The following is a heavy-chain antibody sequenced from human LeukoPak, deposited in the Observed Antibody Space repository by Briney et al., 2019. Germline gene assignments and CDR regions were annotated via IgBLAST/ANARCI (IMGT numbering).Heavy chain of an antibody. CDR2: IRYDGSNK. V-gene: IGHV3-30*02. CDR1: GFTFSSYG. CDR3: AKIAQLWLQFLEY. D-gene: IGHD5-18*01. Sequence: PGGSLRLSCAASGFTFSSYGVHWFRQAPGKGLEWVAFIRYDGSNKYYADSVKGRFTISRDNSKNTLYLQMNSLSAEDTAVYYCAKIAQLWLQFLEYWGQGTLVTVSS. J-gene: IGHJ4*02.